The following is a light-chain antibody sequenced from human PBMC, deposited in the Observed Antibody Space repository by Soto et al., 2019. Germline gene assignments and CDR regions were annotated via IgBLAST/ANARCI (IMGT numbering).Light chain of an antibody. Sequence: EIVLTQSPGTLSLSPGERATLSCRASQSGRDMYLAWYQQKPGQPPRLLIYDASSRATGIPDRFSGGGSGTDFTLTISRLEPEDFAVYYCQQFSSYPLTFGGGTKVDIK. J-gene: IGKJ4*01. CDR3: QQFSSYPLT. V-gene: IGKV3-20*01. CDR1: QSGRDMY. CDR2: DAS.